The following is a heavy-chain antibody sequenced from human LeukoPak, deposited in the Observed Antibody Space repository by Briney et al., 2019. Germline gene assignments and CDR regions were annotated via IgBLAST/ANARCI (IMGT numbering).Heavy chain of an antibody. CDR1: GGSISSSSYY. V-gene: IGHV4-39*01. CDR2: IYYSGST. J-gene: IGHJ4*02. Sequence: SETLSLTCTVSGGSISSSSYYWGWIRQPPGKGLEWIGSIYYSGSTYYNPSLKSRVTISVDTSKNQFSLKLSSVTAADTAVYYCARQGSGYYNYWGQGTLVTVSS. CDR3: ARQGSGYYNY. D-gene: IGHD3-22*01.